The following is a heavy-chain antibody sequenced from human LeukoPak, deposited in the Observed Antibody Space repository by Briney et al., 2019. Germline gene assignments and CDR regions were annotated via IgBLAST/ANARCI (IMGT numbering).Heavy chain of an antibody. CDR1: GFTFSTFP. V-gene: IGHV3-30*04. CDR2: ISHDGRDT. CDR3: ARVGRVSIYPSYMDV. Sequence: GTSLRLSCEASGFTFSTFPMHWVRQTPDKRLEWVAVISHDGRDTYYADSVKGRFTIFRDNSKNTLYLQMNSLSPEDTAVVYCARVGRVSIYPSYMDVWGKGTTVIVSS. D-gene: IGHD6-6*01. J-gene: IGHJ6*03.